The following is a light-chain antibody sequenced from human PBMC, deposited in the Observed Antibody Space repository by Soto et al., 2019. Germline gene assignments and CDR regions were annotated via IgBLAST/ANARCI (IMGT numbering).Light chain of an antibody. CDR2: PAS. V-gene: IGKV3-15*01. Sequence: EILMTKSPAPLSVFPGETATLSCRASQNVGNNFAWYQQRPGQPPRLLIYPASTRATGVPARFSGSGSGTLFTVTVSSLQSEDFAIYYCQQYNNWPYTFGQGTRLEIK. CDR1: QNVGNN. J-gene: IGKJ2*01. CDR3: QQYNNWPYT.